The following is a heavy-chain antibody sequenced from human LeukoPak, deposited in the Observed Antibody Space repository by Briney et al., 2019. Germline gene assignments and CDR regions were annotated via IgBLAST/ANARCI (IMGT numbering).Heavy chain of an antibody. D-gene: IGHD2-15*01. CDR2: ISSSSSYI. J-gene: IGHJ4*02. CDR1: GFTFSSYS. CDR3: ARAFIVVVVAASSLDY. V-gene: IGHV3-21*01. Sequence: GGSLRLSCAASGFTFSSYSMNWVRQAPGKGLEWVSSISSSSSYIYYADSVKGRFTISRDNAKNSLYLQMNSLRDEDTAVYYCARAFIVVVVAASSLDYWGQGTLVTVSS.